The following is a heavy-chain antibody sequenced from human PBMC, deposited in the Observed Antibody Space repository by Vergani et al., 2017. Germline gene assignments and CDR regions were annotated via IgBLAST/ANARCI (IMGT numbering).Heavy chain of an antibody. Sequence: QVQLVQSGAEVKKPGASVKVSCKVSGSTLTELSMHWVRQAHGKGLEWMGGFDPEDGETIYAQKFQGRVTMTEDTSTETAYMELSSLRYEDAAVYYCATGAAGRKLDAFDIWGEGTMVTVSS. CDR3: ATGAAGRKLDAFDI. D-gene: IGHD6-13*01. V-gene: IGHV1-24*01. CDR1: GSTLTELS. CDR2: FDPEDGET. J-gene: IGHJ3*02.